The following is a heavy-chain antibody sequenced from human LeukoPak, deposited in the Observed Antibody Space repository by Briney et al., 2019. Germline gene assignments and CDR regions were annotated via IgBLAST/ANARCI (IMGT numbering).Heavy chain of an antibody. Sequence: ASVKVSCKTSGYPFTKFGIAWVRQAPGQGLEWMGWISASNGNTNYAQRLQGRVTMTTDTSTRTAYMELRSLRSDDTAVYYCAREWATEFQSPGLSGTTNTYYYYYMDVWGKGTTVTVSS. J-gene: IGHJ6*03. CDR1: GYPFTKFG. CDR2: ISASNGNT. D-gene: IGHD1/OR15-1a*01. V-gene: IGHV1-18*01. CDR3: AREWATEFQSPGLSGTTNTYYYYYMDV.